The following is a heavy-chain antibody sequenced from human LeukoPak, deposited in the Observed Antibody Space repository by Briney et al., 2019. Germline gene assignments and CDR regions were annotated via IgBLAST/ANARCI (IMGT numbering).Heavy chain of an antibody. CDR3: AKDSLMTTVTNY. Sequence: GGSLRLSCAASGFTVSTNYMSWVRQAPGKGLEWVSVIYSRGTTYYADSVKGRFTISRGNSKNSLYLQMNSLRTEHTALYYCAKDSLMTTVTNYWGQGTLVTVSS. CDR1: GFTVSTNY. J-gene: IGHJ4*02. D-gene: IGHD4-17*01. V-gene: IGHV3-53*05. CDR2: IYSRGTT.